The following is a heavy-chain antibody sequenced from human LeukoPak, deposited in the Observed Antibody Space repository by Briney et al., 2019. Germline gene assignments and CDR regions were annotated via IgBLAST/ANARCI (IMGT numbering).Heavy chain of an antibody. CDR3: ARSLGVIYSAFDI. CDR1: GFAFSSYA. Sequence: PGGSLRLSCAASGFAFSSYAMSWVRQAPGKGLEWVSVISASGGSTYYADSVKGRFTISRDNSKNTLYLQMNSLRAEDTAVYYCARSLGVIYSAFDIWGQGTMVTVSS. D-gene: IGHD3-16*02. J-gene: IGHJ3*02. V-gene: IGHV3-23*01. CDR2: ISASGGST.